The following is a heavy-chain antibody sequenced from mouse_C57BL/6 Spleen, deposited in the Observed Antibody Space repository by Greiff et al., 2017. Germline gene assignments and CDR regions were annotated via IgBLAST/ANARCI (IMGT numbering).Heavy chain of an antibody. CDR2: IRNKANGYTT. CDR1: GFTFTDYY. CDR3: ARSPANWPDY. Sequence: EVKLVESGGGLVQPGGSLSLSCAASGFTFTDYYMSWVRQPPGKALEWLGFIRNKANGYTTEYSASVKGRFTISRDNSQSILYLQMNALRAEDSATYYCARSPANWPDYWGQGTTLTVSS. D-gene: IGHD4-1*01. J-gene: IGHJ2*01. V-gene: IGHV7-3*01.